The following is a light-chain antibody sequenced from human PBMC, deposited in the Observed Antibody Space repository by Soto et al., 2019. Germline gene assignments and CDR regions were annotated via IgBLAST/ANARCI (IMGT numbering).Light chain of an antibody. Sequence: QSALTQPASVSGSRGQSVTISCTGTSSDIGTYNYVSWYQQHPGKAPKVIIYDVSNRPSGVSNRFSGSKSANTASLTISGLQAEDEADYYCSSYTGSNTVIFGGGTKLTVL. CDR1: SSDIGTYNY. V-gene: IGLV2-14*01. J-gene: IGLJ2*01. CDR2: DVS. CDR3: SSYTGSNTVI.